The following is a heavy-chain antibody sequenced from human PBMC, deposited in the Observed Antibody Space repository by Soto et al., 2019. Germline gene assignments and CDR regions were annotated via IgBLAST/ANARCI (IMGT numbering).Heavy chain of an antibody. D-gene: IGHD2-15*01. Sequence: EVQLLESGGGLVQPGGSLRLACATSGFAFSTYAMTWVRQAPGKGLEWVSTFNGNGGGTYYADSVKGRFTISRDNSKNPLYLQMDSLRAEDTATYYCAKDNSLHWLAPWGQGTLVTVSS. CDR1: GFAFSTYA. CDR3: AKDNSLHWLAP. CDR2: FNGNGGGT. V-gene: IGHV3-23*01. J-gene: IGHJ5*02.